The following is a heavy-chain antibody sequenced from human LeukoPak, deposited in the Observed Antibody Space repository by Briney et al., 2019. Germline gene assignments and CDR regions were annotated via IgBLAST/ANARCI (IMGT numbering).Heavy chain of an antibody. V-gene: IGHV4-4*09. Sequence: SETLSLTCTVSGGSISSYYWSWIRQPPGKGLEWIGYIYTSGSTNYNPSLKSRVTISVDTSKNQFSLKLSSVTAADTAVYYCARAGSTSLGDVWGKGTTVTVSS. CDR1: GGSISSYY. J-gene: IGHJ6*04. CDR3: ARAGSTSLGDV. D-gene: IGHD2-2*01. CDR2: IYTSGST.